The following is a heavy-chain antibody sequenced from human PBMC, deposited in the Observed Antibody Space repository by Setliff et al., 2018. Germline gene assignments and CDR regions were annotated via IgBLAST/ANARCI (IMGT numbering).Heavy chain of an antibody. CDR1: GGSISSGGFY. V-gene: IGHV4-61*09. CDR3: ARESATIGEFPLYYFDK. CDR2: FHTGGAT. J-gene: IGHJ4*02. D-gene: IGHD3-10*01. Sequence: ASETLSLTCSVSGGSISSGGFYWSWIRQSAGRGLEWIGHFHTGGATDYNLSLKSRVTISLDSSKNPFSLRLSSVTAADAAVYFCARESATIGEFPLYYFDKWGQGIPVTVSS.